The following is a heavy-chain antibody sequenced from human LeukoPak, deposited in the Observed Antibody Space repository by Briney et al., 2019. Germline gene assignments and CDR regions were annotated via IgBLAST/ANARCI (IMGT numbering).Heavy chain of an antibody. Sequence: PSETLSLTCAVYGGSFSGYYWSWIRQPPGKGLEWIGEINHSGSTNYNPSLKSLVTISVDTSKNQFSLKLSSVTAADTAGYYCARSGLRYCSSTSCYPNPFDSWGQGTLVSVSS. V-gene: IGHV4-34*01. CDR3: ARSGLRYCSSTSCYPNPFDS. J-gene: IGHJ4*02. CDR1: GGSFSGYY. CDR2: INHSGST. D-gene: IGHD2-2*01.